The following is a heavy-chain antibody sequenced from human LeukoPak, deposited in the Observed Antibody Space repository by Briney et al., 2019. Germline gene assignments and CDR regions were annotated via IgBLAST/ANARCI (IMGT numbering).Heavy chain of an antibody. V-gene: IGHV4-39*01. CDR1: GVSISSSNSY. D-gene: IGHD3/OR15-3a*01. CDR2: IYYSGNT. J-gene: IGHJ4*02. CDR3: ARQTGSGLFILP. Sequence: PSETLSLTCTVSGVSISSSNSYWGWVRQPPGKGLEWIGSIYYSGNTYYNASLKSQVSISIDTSKNQFSLRLTSVTAADTAVYYCARQTGSGLFILPGGQGTLVTVSS.